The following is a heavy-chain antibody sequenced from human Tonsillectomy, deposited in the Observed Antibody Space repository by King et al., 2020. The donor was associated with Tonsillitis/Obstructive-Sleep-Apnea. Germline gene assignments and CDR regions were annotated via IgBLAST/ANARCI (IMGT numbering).Heavy chain of an antibody. CDR1: GGSVSSSVYY. CDR2: IYYSGTT. CDR3: ARHIDYTKHYYYCMDV. Sequence: QLQESGPGLVKPSETLSLTCTVSGGSVSSSVYYWGWVRQPPGKGLEWIGTIYYSGTTYYNPSLKSRVTISVDTSKNQFSLKLSSVTAADTAVYYCARHIDYTKHYYYCMDVWGKGTTVTVSS. D-gene: IGHD4-11*01. V-gene: IGHV4-39*01. J-gene: IGHJ6*03.